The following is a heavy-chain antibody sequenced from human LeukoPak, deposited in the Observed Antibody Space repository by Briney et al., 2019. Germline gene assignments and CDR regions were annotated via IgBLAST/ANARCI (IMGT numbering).Heavy chain of an antibody. D-gene: IGHD3-22*01. CDR2: IRSKANSYAT. CDR3: AKDDYYDTSGYRD. Sequence: GGSLRLSCAASGFTFSGSAMHWVRQASGKGLEWVGRIRSKANSYATAYAASVKGRFTISRDDSKNTAYLQMNSLKTEDTAVYYCAKDDYYDTSGYRDWGQGTLVTVSS. V-gene: IGHV3-73*01. J-gene: IGHJ4*02. CDR1: GFTFSGSA.